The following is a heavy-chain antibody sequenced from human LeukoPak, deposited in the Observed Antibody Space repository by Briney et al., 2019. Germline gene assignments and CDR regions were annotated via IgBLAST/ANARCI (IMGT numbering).Heavy chain of an antibody. CDR3: TRSGLGNYQDLDY. D-gene: IGHD1-7*01. Sequence: GRSLRLSCAASGFTFSSYTMYWVRQTPGKGLEWVGRSRNKANSYSTEYAASVKGRFTISRDDSKNSLYLQMNGLKTEDTAVYYCTRSGLGNYQDLDYWGQGTLVTVSS. J-gene: IGHJ4*02. CDR2: SRNKANSYST. CDR1: GFTFSSYT. V-gene: IGHV3-72*01.